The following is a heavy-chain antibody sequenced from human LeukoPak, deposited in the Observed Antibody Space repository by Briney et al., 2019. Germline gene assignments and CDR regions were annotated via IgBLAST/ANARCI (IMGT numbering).Heavy chain of an antibody. D-gene: IGHD3-10*01. Sequence: PGGSLRLSCAASGFTFSSYAMHWVRQAPGKGLEWVAVISYDGSNKYYADSVKGRFTISRDNSKNTLYLQMNSLRAEDTAVYYCASDVGYYYGSGSYSHWGQGTLVTVSS. J-gene: IGHJ4*02. CDR3: ASDVGYYYGSGSYSH. CDR2: ISYDGSNK. V-gene: IGHV3-30-3*01. CDR1: GFTFSSYA.